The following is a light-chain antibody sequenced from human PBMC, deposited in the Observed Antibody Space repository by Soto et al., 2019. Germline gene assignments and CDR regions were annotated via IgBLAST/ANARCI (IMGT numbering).Light chain of an antibody. CDR3: QSYNNDNHWV. J-gene: IGLJ3*02. Sequence: NFMLTQPHSVSESPGKTVTISCTGSSGTMASSSVQWYQQRPGSAPTTVIYEDHQRPSGVPDRFSGSIDSSSNSASLTISGLKTEDEADYYCQSYNNDNHWVFGGGTKVTVL. CDR2: EDH. V-gene: IGLV6-57*02. CDR1: SGTMASSS.